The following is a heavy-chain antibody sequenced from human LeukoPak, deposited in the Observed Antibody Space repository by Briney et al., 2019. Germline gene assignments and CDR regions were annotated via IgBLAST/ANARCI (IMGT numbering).Heavy chain of an antibody. CDR3: ARAREGATFDY. CDR2: ITSNGGST. J-gene: IGHJ4*02. V-gene: IGHV3-64*01. D-gene: IGHD1-26*01. Sequence: QSGGSLRLSCAASGFTFSSYAMHWVRQAPGKGLEHVSAITSNGGSTYYANSVKGRFTISRDNSKNTLYLQMGSLRAEDMAVYYCARAREGATFDYWGQGTLVTVSS. CDR1: GFTFSSYA.